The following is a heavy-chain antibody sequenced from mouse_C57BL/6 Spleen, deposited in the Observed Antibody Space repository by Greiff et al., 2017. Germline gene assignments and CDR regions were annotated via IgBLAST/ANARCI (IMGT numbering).Heavy chain of an antibody. CDR3: ARNGGLRLYYAMDY. Sequence: VQLQQPGAELVKPGASVKMSCKASGYTFTSYWITWVKQRPGQGLAWIGDIYPGSGSTNYNEKFKSKATLTVDTSSSTAYMQLSSMTSEDSAVYYCARNGGLRLYYAMDYWGQGTSVTVSS. V-gene: IGHV1-55*01. J-gene: IGHJ4*01. CDR2: IYPGSGST. D-gene: IGHD2-4*01. CDR1: GYTFTSYW.